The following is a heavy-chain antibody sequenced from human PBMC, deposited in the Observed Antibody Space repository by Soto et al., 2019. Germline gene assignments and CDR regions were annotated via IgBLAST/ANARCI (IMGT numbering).Heavy chain of an antibody. CDR2: ISYSGST. D-gene: IGHD3-22*01. Sequence: QVQLQESGPRLVKPSEALSLTCIVSGDSISTDYWSWIRRPPGKGLEWIGYISYSGSTNYNPSLESRVTISKDTSQDQFPLKLSSVAAADTAVYYCARHRHRYYDDAFYPWGQGTMVPVPS. CDR3: ARHRHRYYDDAFYP. J-gene: IGHJ3*01. V-gene: IGHV4-59*08. CDR1: GDSISTDY.